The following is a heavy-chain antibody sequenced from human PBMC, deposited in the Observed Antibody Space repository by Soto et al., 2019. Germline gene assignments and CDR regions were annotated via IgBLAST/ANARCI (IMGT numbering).Heavy chain of an antibody. Sequence: QVQLVQSGAEVKKPGSSVKVSCKASGGTFSSYAISWVRQAPGQGLEWMGGIIPIFGTANYAQKFQGRVTITADESKSTACMELSSLRSEDTAGDYCASGGYSSSEDSGYFDYWGQGTLVTVSS. CDR1: GGTFSSYA. J-gene: IGHJ4*02. CDR3: ASGGYSSSEDSGYFDY. D-gene: IGHD6-13*01. CDR2: IIPIFGTA. V-gene: IGHV1-69*12.